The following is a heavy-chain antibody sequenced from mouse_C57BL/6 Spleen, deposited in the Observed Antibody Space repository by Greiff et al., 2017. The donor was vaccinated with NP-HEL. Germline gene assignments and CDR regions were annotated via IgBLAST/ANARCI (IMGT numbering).Heavy chain of an antibody. CDR3: ARWGGYMDY. CDR1: GYTFTDYY. V-gene: IGHV1-76*01. CDR2: IYPGSGNT. Sequence: QVQLQQSGAELVRPGASVKLSCKASGYTFTDYYINWVKQRPGQGLEWIARIYPGSGNTYYNEKFKGKATLTAEKSSSTAYMQLSSLTSEDSAVYFCARWGGYMDYWGQGTSVTVSS. J-gene: IGHJ4*01.